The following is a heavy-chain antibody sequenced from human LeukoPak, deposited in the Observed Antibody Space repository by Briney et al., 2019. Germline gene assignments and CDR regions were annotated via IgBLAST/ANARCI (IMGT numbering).Heavy chain of an antibody. D-gene: IGHD6-13*01. CDR3: ARIPGAAAGIVY. V-gene: IGHV4-59*08. Sequence: SETLSLTCTISGGSISTYYWSWIRQPPGKGLEYIGFSHYSGNNNYNPSLKSRVTISVDRSENQFSLKLTSVTAADTAVYYCARIPGAAAGIVYWGQGTLVTVSS. J-gene: IGHJ4*02. CDR2: SHYSGNN. CDR1: GGSISTYY.